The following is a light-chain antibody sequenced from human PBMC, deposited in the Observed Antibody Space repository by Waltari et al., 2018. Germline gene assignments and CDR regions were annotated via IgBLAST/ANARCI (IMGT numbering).Light chain of an antibody. CDR2: DVS. Sequence: QSALTQPVSVSGSPGQSIALSCNGTSSDVGGYDYVFWYQQHPGKVPKLMIYDVSARPSGVSNRFSGSKSGNTASLTISGLQAEDEADYYCTSFTSSRTYVFGTGTKVTVL. J-gene: IGLJ1*01. CDR3: TSFTSSRTYV. CDR1: SSDVGGYDY. V-gene: IGLV2-14*03.